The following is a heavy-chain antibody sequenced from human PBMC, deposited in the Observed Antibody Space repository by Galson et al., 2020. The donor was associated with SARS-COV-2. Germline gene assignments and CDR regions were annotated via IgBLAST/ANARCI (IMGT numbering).Heavy chain of an antibody. CDR3: AGAPRGDDYGMDV. J-gene: IGHJ6*02. V-gene: IGHV3-53*05. Sequence: GGSLRLSCAASGFTVSRNYMRWVRQAPGKGLEWVSDIYVGGDTFYADSVKGRFTISRDSLKNTLYLQINSLRAEDTAVYYCAGAPRGDDYGMDVWGQGTTGTVSS. CDR1: GFTVSRNY. D-gene: IGHD3-10*01. CDR2: IYVGGDT.